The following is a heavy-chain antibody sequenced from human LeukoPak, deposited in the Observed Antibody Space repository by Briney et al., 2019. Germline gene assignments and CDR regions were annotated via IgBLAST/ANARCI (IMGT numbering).Heavy chain of an antibody. CDR1: GGTFSSYA. Sequence: GASVKVSCKASGGTFSSYAISWVRQAPGQGLEWMGGIIPIFGTANYAQKFQGRVTITADESTSTAYMELSSLRSEDTAVYYRAREARGRDGYNPDYWGQGTLVTVSS. CDR3: AREARGRDGYNPDY. V-gene: IGHV1-69*01. D-gene: IGHD5-24*01. J-gene: IGHJ4*02. CDR2: IIPIFGTA.